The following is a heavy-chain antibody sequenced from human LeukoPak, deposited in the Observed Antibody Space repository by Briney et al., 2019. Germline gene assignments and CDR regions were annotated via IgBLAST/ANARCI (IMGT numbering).Heavy chain of an antibody. V-gene: IGHV1-69*05. CDR1: GGTFSSYV. CDR2: IIPIFGTA. Sequence: ALVKVSCKASGGTFSSYVISWVRQAPGQGLEWMGRIIPIFGTANYAQKFQGRVTITTDESTSTAYMELSSLRSEDTAVYYCATTHLNYYDSSGYYPRDYWGQGTLVTVSS. J-gene: IGHJ4*02. CDR3: ATTHLNYYDSSGYYPRDY. D-gene: IGHD3-22*01.